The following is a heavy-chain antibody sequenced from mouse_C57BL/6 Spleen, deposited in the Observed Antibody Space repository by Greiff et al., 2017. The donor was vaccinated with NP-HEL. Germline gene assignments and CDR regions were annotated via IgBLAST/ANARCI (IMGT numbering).Heavy chain of an antibody. V-gene: IGHV1-59*01. Sequence: QVQLQQPGAELVRPGTSVKLSCKASGYTFTSYWMHWVKQRPGQGLEWIGVIDPSDSYTTYNQKLKGKATLTVDTSSSTAYMPLSILTSEDSAVYYCARDLIRGWCADWGQGTLVTVSA. CDR3: ARDLIRGWCAD. CDR1: GYTFTSYW. J-gene: IGHJ3*01. CDR2: IDPSDSYT.